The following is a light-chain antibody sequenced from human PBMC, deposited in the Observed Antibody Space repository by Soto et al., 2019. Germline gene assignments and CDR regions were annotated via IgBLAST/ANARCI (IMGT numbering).Light chain of an antibody. V-gene: IGKV3-11*01. J-gene: IGKJ1*01. CDR3: QQRADWWT. CDR2: DAS. Sequence: EIVVTQSPATLSLSPGERATLSCRASQSVSSHLAWYQQKPGQAPRLLIDDASNRATGIPARFSGSGSGTDFTLTISSLAPEDSAVYYCQQRADWWTFGQGTKVEVK. CDR1: QSVSSH.